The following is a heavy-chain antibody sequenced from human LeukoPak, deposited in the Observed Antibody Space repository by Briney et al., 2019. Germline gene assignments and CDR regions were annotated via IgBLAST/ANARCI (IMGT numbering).Heavy chain of an antibody. CDR3: ARETGYAYGRAPLDY. J-gene: IGHJ4*02. CDR2: IIPMSGTV. V-gene: IGHV1-69*06. Sequence: SVKVSCTASGGTFSTFGISWVRQAPGQGPEWMGGIIPMSGTVNNAQKFQGRVTITADKSTGTAYMELSSLRSDDTAVYYCARETGYAYGRAPLDYWGQGTLVTVSS. D-gene: IGHD5-18*01. CDR1: GGTFSTFG.